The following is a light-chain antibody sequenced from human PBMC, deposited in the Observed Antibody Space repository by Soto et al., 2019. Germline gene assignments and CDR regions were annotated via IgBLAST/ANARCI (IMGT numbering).Light chain of an antibody. CDR1: QSVADN. J-gene: IGKJ5*01. CDR3: QQYNYWPIT. Sequence: EVVMPQSPATLSVAPGERVTLSCRSSQSVADNLAWFQQKPGQGPRLLIYGASTRATGIPARFSGSGSETDFTLTVSSLRSEDSAVYYCQQYNYWPITFGQGTRLEI. CDR2: GAS. V-gene: IGKV3-15*01.